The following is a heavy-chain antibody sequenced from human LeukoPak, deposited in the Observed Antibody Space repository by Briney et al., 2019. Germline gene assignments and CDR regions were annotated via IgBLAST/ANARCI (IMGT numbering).Heavy chain of an antibody. V-gene: IGHV4-39*07. D-gene: IGHD3-10*01. Sequence: SETLSLTCAVSGASISGSGYYWGWIRQPPGKGLEWIGNIYYSGSTYYNASLQSRVTISVDTSKNQFSLKLSSVTAADTAVYYCARAKGTMVRGVTTYYYYYYMDVWGKGTTVTVSS. CDR1: GASISGSGYY. J-gene: IGHJ6*03. CDR2: IYYSGST. CDR3: ARAKGTMVRGVTTYYYYYYMDV.